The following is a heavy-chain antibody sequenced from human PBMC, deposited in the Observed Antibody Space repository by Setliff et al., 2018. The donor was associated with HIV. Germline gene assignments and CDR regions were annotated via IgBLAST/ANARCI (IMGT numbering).Heavy chain of an antibody. D-gene: IGHD2-15*01. V-gene: IGHV3-23*01. CDR1: GFTVSGNY. J-gene: IGHJ4*01. Sequence: GSLRLSCAASGFTVSGNYLNWVRQAPGKGLEWVSVISGSGGSTFYADSVKGRFTISRDNSKNTLYLLMNGLRVEDTAVYYCAKDGISGGAYPPYYFDYWGHGTLVTVSS. CDR3: AKDGISGGAYPPYYFDY. CDR2: ISGSGGST.